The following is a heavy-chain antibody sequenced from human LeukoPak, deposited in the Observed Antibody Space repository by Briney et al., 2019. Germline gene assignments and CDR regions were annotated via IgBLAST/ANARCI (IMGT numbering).Heavy chain of an antibody. D-gene: IGHD5-12*01. CDR3: ARHILGSGYPYYYYYMDV. J-gene: IGHJ6*03. CDR2: IYPGDSDT. CDR1: GYSFTTYW. Sequence: GESLKISCKGSGYSFTTYWIGWVRQMPGKGLEWMGIIYPGDSDTRYSPSFQGQVTISADKSISTAYLQWSSLKASDTAMYYCARHILGSGYPYYYYYMDVWGKGTTVTISS. V-gene: IGHV5-51*01.